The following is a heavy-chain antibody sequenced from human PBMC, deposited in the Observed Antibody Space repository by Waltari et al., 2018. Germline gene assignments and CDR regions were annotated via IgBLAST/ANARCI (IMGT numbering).Heavy chain of an antibody. Sequence: QVQLVQSGAEVKKPGSSVKVSCKASGGTFSSYAISWVRQAPGQGLEWMGGIIPIFGTANYAQKFQGRVTITADEFTSTAYMELSSLRSEDTAVYYCARERYCSGGSCYEANWFDPWGQGTLVTVSS. CDR3: ARERYCSGGSCYEANWFDP. J-gene: IGHJ5*02. CDR2: IIPIFGTA. CDR1: GGTFSSYA. V-gene: IGHV1-69*01. D-gene: IGHD2-15*01.